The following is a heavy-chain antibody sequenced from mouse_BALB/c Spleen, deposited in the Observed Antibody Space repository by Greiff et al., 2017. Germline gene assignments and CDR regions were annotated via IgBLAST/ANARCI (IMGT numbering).Heavy chain of an antibody. Sequence: EVQLQQSGTVLARPGASVKMSCKASGYSFTSYWMHWVKQRPGQGLEWIGAIYPGNSDTSYNQKFKGKAKLTAVTSASTAYMELSSLTNEDSAVYYCTIDYEGMTAMDYWGQGTSVTVSS. J-gene: IGHJ4*01. CDR2: IYPGNSDT. D-gene: IGHD2-4*01. V-gene: IGHV1-5*01. CDR1: GYSFTSYW. CDR3: TIDYEGMTAMDY.